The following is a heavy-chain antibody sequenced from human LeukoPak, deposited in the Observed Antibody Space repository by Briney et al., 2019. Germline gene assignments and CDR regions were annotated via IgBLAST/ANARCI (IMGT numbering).Heavy chain of an antibody. Sequence: PSETLSLTCTVSGGSISSYYWSWIRQPPGKGLEWIGYIYYSGSTNYNPSLKSRVTISVDTSKNQFSLKLSSVTAADTAVYYCATYYGAELSHDAFDIWGQGTMVTVSS. CDR1: GGSISSYY. D-gene: IGHD4-17*01. J-gene: IGHJ3*02. CDR2: IYYSGST. CDR3: ATYYGAELSHDAFDI. V-gene: IGHV4-59*08.